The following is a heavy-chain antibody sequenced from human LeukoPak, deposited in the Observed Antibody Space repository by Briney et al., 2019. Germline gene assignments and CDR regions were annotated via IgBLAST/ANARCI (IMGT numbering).Heavy chain of an antibody. V-gene: IGHV1-18*01. Sequence: GASVKVSCKASGGTFSSYAISWVRQAPGQGLEWMGWISAYNGNTNYAQKLQGRVTMTTDTSTSTAYMELRSLRSDDTAVYYCARGARGYYYGSGDNWFDPWGQGTLVTVSS. CDR3: ARGARGYYYGSGDNWFDP. CDR1: GGTFSSYA. J-gene: IGHJ5*02. D-gene: IGHD3-10*01. CDR2: ISAYNGNT.